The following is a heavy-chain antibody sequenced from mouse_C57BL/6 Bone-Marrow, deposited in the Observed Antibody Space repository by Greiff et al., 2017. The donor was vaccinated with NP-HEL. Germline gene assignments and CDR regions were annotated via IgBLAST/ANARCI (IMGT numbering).Heavy chain of an antibody. J-gene: IGHJ4*01. V-gene: IGHV1-26*01. CDR3: ARGDYGSSYYAMDY. CDR2: INPNNGGT. Sequence: EVQLQQSGPELVKPGASVKISCKASGYTFTDYYMNWEKQSHGKSLEWIGDINPNNGGTSYNQKFKGKATLTVDKSSSTAYMELRSLTSEDSAVYYCARGDYGSSYYAMDYWGQGTSVTVSS. CDR1: GYTFTDYY. D-gene: IGHD1-1*01.